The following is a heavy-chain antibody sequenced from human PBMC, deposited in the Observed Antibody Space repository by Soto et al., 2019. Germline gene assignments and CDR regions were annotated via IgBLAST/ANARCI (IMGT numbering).Heavy chain of an antibody. V-gene: IGHV1-3*01. CDR2: INAGNGNT. CDR1: GYTFTSYA. CDR3: ARATSIAAGPYRYFSGWFDP. Sequence: GASVKVSCKASGYTFTSYAMHWVRPAPGQRLEWMGWINAGNGNTKYSQKFQGRVTITRDTSASTAYMELSSLRSEDTAVYYCARATSIAAGPYRYFSGWFDPWGQGTLVTVSS. D-gene: IGHD6-13*01. J-gene: IGHJ5*02.